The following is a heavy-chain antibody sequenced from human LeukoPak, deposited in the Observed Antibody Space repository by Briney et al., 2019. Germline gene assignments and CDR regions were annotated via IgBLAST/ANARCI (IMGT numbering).Heavy chain of an antibody. D-gene: IGHD3-22*01. CDR3: ARGLYDSSGYDRQYYFDY. V-gene: IGHV4-30-2*01. Sequence: PSETLSLTCAVSGGSISSGGYSWSWIQQPPGKGLEWIGYIYHSGSTYYNPSLKSRVAISVDRSKNQFSLKLSSVTAADTAVYYCARGLYDSSGYDRQYYFDYWGQGTLVTVSS. CDR2: IYHSGST. CDR1: GGSISSGGYS. J-gene: IGHJ4*02.